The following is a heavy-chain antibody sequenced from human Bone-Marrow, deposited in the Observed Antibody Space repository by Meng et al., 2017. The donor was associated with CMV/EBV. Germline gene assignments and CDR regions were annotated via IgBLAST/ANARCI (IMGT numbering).Heavy chain of an antibody. J-gene: IGHJ5*02. D-gene: IGHD1-26*01. V-gene: IGHV1-2*02. CDR3: ARVEWEVRWFDP. CDR1: GYTFTGYY. Sequence: ASVKVSCKASGYTFTGYYMHWVRQAPGQGLEWMGWINPNSGGTNYAQKFQGRVTMTRDTSISTAYMELSRRRSDDTAVYYCARVEWEVRWFDPWGQGTLVTVSS. CDR2: INPNSGGT.